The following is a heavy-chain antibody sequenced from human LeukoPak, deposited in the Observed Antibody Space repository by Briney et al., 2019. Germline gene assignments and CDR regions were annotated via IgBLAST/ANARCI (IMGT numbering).Heavy chain of an antibody. V-gene: IGHV3-30*18. J-gene: IGHJ4*02. CDR2: ISYDGSNK. D-gene: IGHD3-9*01. Sequence: GGSLRLSCAASGFTFSSYGMHWVRQAPGKGLERGAVISYDGSNKYYADSVKGRFTISRDNSKNTLYLQMNSLRAEDTAVYYCAKDRFGNYDILTGPLGYWGEGTLVTVSS. CDR3: AKDRFGNYDILTGPLGY. CDR1: GFTFSSYG.